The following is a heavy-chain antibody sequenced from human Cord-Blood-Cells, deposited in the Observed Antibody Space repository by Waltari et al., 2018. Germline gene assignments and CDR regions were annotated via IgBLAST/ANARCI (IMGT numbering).Heavy chain of an antibody. CDR3: ARGGIEYSSSLVNPYYFDY. CDR2: INPNSGGT. V-gene: IGHV1-2*02. J-gene: IGHJ4*02. D-gene: IGHD6-6*01. CDR1: GYTFTGHY. Sequence: QVQLVQSGAEVKKPGASVMVSCQASGYTFTGHYMHSVRKAPGQGLEWMGWINPNSGGTNYAQKFQGRVTMTRDTSISTAYMELSRLRSDDTAVYYCARGGIEYSSSLVNPYYFDYWGQGTLVTVSS.